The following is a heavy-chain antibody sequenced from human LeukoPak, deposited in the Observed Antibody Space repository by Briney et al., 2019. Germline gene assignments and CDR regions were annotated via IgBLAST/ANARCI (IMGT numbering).Heavy chain of an antibody. D-gene: IGHD3-3*02. CDR2: IKSKTDGGTT. J-gene: IGHJ4*02. V-gene: IGHV3-15*01. CDR1: GFTFSNAW. CDR3: TTVLLGFWECSDY. Sequence: GGSLRLSCAASGFTFSNAWMSWVRQAPGKGLEWVGRIKSKTDGGTTDYAAPVKGRFTISRDDSKKTLYLQMNSLKPEDTAVYYCTTVLLGFWECSDYWGQGTLVTVSS.